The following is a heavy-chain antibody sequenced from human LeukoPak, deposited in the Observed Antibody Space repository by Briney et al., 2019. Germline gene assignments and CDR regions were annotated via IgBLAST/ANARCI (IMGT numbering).Heavy chain of an antibody. CDR3: AKDQGTPITMIIGGYFDL. Sequence: GGSLRLSCAASGFTFSSYGMHWVRQAPGKGLEWVAIIYFDGSNKYYADSVKGRFTISRDNSKNTLYLQMNSLRADDTAVYYCAKDQGTPITMIIGGYFDLWGGGTLVTVSS. V-gene: IGHV3-33*06. D-gene: IGHD3-22*01. J-gene: IGHJ2*01. CDR2: IYFDGSNK. CDR1: GFTFSSYG.